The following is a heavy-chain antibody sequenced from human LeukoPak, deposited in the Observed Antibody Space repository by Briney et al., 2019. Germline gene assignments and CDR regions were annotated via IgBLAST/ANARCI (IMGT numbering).Heavy chain of an antibody. CDR1: GFTFSSYA. V-gene: IGHV3-23*01. CDR2: ISGSGGST. D-gene: IGHD6-13*01. CDR3: AKDRMYSSSWYIA. Sequence: GGSLRLSCAVSGFTFSSYAMSWVRQAPGKGLEWVSAISGSGGSTYYADSVKGRFTISRDNSKNTLYLQMNSLRAEDTAVYYCAKDRMYSSSWYIAWGQGTLVTVSS. J-gene: IGHJ4*02.